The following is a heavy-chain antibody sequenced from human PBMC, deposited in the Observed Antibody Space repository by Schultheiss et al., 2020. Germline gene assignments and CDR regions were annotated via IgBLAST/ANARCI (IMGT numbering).Heavy chain of an antibody. J-gene: IGHJ6*03. CDR3: ARVGVPGYYYMDV. V-gene: IGHV4-61*02. Sequence: SETLSLTCTVSGGSISSGSYYWSWIRQPAGKGLEWIGRIYTSGSTNYNPSLKSRVTISVDTSKNQFSLKLSSVTAADTAVYYCARVGVPGYYYMDVCGKGTTVTVSS. CDR1: GGSISSGSYY. CDR2: IYTSGST. D-gene: IGHD1-1*01.